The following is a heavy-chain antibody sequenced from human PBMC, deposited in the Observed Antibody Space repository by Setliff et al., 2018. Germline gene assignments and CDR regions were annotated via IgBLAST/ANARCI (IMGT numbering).Heavy chain of an antibody. V-gene: IGHV3-23*01. Sequence: GGSLRLSCTASRFTFSVYVMAWVRQAPGKGLEWVSSITGSGGGTYYADSVKGRFIVSRDNSKNTLYLQMNSLRVDDTATYYCAKDRVNDGIWEFDSWGQGLLVTVSS. CDR2: ITGSGGGT. CDR1: RFTFSVYV. CDR3: AKDRVNDGIWEFDS. J-gene: IGHJ4*02. D-gene: IGHD1-20*01.